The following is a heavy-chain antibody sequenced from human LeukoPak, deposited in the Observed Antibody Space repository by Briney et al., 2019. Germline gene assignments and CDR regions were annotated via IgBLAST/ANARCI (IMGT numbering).Heavy chain of an antibody. Sequence: PGRSLRLSCAASVFTFSSYARHWVRQAPGKGLEWVAVISYDGSNKYYADSVKGRFTISRDNSKNTLYLQMNSLRAEDTAVYYCARVVGSSGWYDYWGQGTLVTVSS. CDR2: ISYDGSNK. V-gene: IGHV3-30*04. D-gene: IGHD6-19*01. CDR1: VFTFSSYA. CDR3: ARVVGSSGWYDY. J-gene: IGHJ4*02.